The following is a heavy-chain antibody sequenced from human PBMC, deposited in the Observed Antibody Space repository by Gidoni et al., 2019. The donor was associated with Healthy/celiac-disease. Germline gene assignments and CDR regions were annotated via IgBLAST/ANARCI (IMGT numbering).Heavy chain of an antibody. Sequence: QLQLQESGPGLVKPSETLSLTCPVSGGSISSSSYYWGWIRQPPGKGLEWIGSIYYSGSTYYNPSLKSRVTISVDTSKNQFSLKLSSVTAADTAVYYCARDNDSSGYYYDWGQGTLVTVSS. CDR2: IYYSGST. J-gene: IGHJ4*02. D-gene: IGHD3-22*01. CDR3: ARDNDSSGYYYD. V-gene: IGHV4-39*07. CDR1: GGSISSSSYY.